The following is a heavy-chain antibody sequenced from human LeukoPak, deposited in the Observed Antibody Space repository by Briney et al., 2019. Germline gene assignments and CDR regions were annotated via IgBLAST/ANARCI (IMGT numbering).Heavy chain of an antibody. Sequence: PSETLCLTCTVSDASISSSAYYWGWIRQPPGKGLEWIGSVYYTGSTYYNPSLNSRVTVSVDTSKKQFYLKLSSVTAADTAVYYCARRGYYDGYFHHWGQGTLVTVSS. CDR2: VYYTGST. J-gene: IGHJ1*01. D-gene: IGHD3-22*01. V-gene: IGHV4-39*01. CDR1: DASISSSAYY. CDR3: ARRGYYDGYFHH.